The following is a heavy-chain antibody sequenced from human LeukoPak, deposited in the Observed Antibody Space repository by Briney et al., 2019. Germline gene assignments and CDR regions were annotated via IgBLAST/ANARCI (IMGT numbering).Heavy chain of an antibody. CDR1: GGSISSSSYY. D-gene: IGHD5-18*01. V-gene: IGHV4-39*02. J-gene: IGHJ4*02. CDR3: AREYSYGHPLDY. Sequence: SETLSLTCTVPGGSISSSSYYWGWIRQPPGKGLEWIGSIYYSGSTYYNPSLKSRVTISVDTSKNQFSLKLSSVTAADTAVYYCAREYSYGHPLDYWGQGTLVTVSS. CDR2: IYYSGST.